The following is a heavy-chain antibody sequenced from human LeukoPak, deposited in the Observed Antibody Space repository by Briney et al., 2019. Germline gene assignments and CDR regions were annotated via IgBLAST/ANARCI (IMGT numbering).Heavy chain of an antibody. D-gene: IGHD4-17*01. CDR1: GFTVSSNS. Sequence: GGSLRLSCTVSGFTVSSNSMSWVRQAPGKGLEWVSFIYSDNTHYSDSVKGRFTISRDNSKNTLYLQMNSLRAEDTAVYYCAKDYNGDYVFDYWGQGTLVTVSS. J-gene: IGHJ4*02. V-gene: IGHV3-53*01. CDR3: AKDYNGDYVFDY. CDR2: IYSDNT.